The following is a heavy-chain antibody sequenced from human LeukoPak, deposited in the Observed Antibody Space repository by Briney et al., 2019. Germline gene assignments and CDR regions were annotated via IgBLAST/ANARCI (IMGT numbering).Heavy chain of an antibody. D-gene: IGHD4-17*01. CDR3: AKDRDDSGDYVFDH. J-gene: IGHJ4*02. CDR1: GFTISNYV. CDR2: IGRSGHFT. V-gene: IGHV3-23*01. Sequence: GGSLRLSCAASGFTISNYVMSWVRQAPGKGLEWVSVIGRSGHFTNYADSVKGRFTISRDNSKDTLSLQMSSLRAEDTAIYYCAKDRDDSGDYVFDHWGQGILVTVSS.